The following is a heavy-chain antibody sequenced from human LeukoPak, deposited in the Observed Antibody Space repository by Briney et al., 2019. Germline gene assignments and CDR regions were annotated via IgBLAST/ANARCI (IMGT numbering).Heavy chain of an antibody. D-gene: IGHD3-10*01. V-gene: IGHV4-59*01. CDR1: GGSISSYY. CDR3: ARDSMVRGGSWFDP. Sequence: PSKTLFLTCTVSGGSISSYYWSWIRQPPGKGLEWIGYIYYSGSTSYNPSLKSRVTISVDTSKNQFSLKLSSVTAADTAVYYCARDSMVRGGSWFDPWGQGTLVTVSS. CDR2: IYYSGST. J-gene: IGHJ5*02.